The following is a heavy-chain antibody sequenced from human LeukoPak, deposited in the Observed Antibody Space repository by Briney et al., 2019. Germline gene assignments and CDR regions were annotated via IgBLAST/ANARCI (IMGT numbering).Heavy chain of an antibody. D-gene: IGHD1-26*01. V-gene: IGHV1-69*13. CDR2: IIPIFGTA. CDR1: GGTFSSYV. J-gene: IGHJ4*02. CDR3: ARDDGRPIVGATTGLN. Sequence: ASVKVSCKASGGTFSSYVISWARQAPGRGLEWMGGIIPIFGTANYAQKFQGRVTITADESTSTAYMELSSLRSEDTAVYYCARDDGRPIVGATTGLNWGQGALVTVSS.